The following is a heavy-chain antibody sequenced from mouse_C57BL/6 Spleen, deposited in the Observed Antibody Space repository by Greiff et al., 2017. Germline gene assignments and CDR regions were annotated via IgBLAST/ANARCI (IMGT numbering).Heavy chain of an antibody. Sequence: VQRVESGAELVKPGASVKLSCKASGYTFTEYTIHWVKQRSGQGLEWIGWFYPGSGSIKYNEKFKDKATLTADKSSSTVYMELSRWTAEDSAVYFCARHEEGGNYGFAYWGQGTLVTVSA. CDR3: ARHEEGGNYGFAY. J-gene: IGHJ3*01. CDR2: FYPGSGSI. CDR1: GYTFTEYT. V-gene: IGHV1-62-2*01. D-gene: IGHD1-1*02.